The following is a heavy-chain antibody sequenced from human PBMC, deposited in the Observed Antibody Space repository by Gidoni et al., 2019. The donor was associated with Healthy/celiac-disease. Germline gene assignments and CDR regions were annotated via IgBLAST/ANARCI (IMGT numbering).Heavy chain of an antibody. CDR1: GGSISSSSYY. CDR3: ARQKTGTVSN. Sequence: QLQLQESGPGLVKPSETLSLTCTVSGGSISSSSYYWGWIRQPPGKGPEWIGSIYYSGSTYYNPSLKSRVTISVDTSKNQFSLKLSSVTAADTAVYYCARQKTGTVSNWGQGTLVTVSS. J-gene: IGHJ4*02. D-gene: IGHD1-7*01. V-gene: IGHV4-39*01. CDR2: IYYSGST.